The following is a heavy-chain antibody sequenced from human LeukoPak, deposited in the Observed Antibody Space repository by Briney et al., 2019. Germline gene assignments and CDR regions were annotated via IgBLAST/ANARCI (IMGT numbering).Heavy chain of an antibody. CDR3: ARERGYGSGQFDY. CDR2: IYTSGST. CDR1: GGSISSYY. Sequence: SETLSLTCTVSGGSISSYYWSWIRQPPGKGLEWIGYIYTSGSTNYNPSLKSRVTISVDTSKNQFSLKLSSVTAADTAVYYCARERGYGSGQFDYWGQGTLVTVSS. J-gene: IGHJ4*02. V-gene: IGHV4-4*09. D-gene: IGHD3-10*01.